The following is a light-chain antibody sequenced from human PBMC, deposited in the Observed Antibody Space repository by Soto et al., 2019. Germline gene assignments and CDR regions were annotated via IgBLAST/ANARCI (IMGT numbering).Light chain of an antibody. CDR3: QQYDNLPFT. CDR2: DAS. V-gene: IGKV1-33*01. J-gene: IGKJ3*01. CDR1: QDISNY. Sequence: DIQMTQSPSSRSASVGDVFTITCQSSQDISNYLNWYQQKPGKAPKLLIYDASNLETGVPSRFSGSGSGTDFTFTISSLQPEDIETYYCQQYDNLPFTFGPGTKVDIK.